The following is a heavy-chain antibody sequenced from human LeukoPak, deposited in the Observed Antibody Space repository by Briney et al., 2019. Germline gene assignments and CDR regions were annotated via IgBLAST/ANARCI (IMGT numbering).Heavy chain of an antibody. D-gene: IGHD6-19*01. CDR1: DASISSYY. CDR3: ARGEYSSGWYLMWFDP. Sequence: PSETLSLTCSVSDASISSYYWSWIRQPPGKGLEWIGYIYYSGSTNYNPSLKSRVTISVDTSKNQFSLKLSSVTAADTAVYYCARGEYSSGWYLMWFDPWGQGTLVTVSS. V-gene: IGHV4-59*01. CDR2: IYYSGST. J-gene: IGHJ5*02.